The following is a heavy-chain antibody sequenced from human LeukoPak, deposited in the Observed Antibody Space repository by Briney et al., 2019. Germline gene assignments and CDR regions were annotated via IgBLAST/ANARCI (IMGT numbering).Heavy chain of an antibody. CDR1: GFTFSNHA. CDR2: INISGGST. J-gene: IGHJ4*02. V-gene: IGHV3-23*01. Sequence: GGSLRLSCAASGFTFSNHAMTWVRQAPGKGLEWVSTINISGGSTFYADSVRGRFTISRDNAKHSLYLQMNSLRAEDTAVYYCARSRGAGPGAYFDYWGQGTLVTVSS. CDR3: ARSRGAGPGAYFDY. D-gene: IGHD6-19*01.